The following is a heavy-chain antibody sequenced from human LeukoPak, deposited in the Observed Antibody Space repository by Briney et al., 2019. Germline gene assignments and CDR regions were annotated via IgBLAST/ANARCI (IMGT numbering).Heavy chain of an antibody. CDR3: SRDSHGISWYTVFTY. D-gene: IGHD6-13*01. CDR2: IYYSGST. J-gene: IGHJ4*02. CDR1: GGSISNYGFY. Sequence: SETLSLTCTVSGGSISNYGFYWSCIRQHPGKGLEWIGYIYYSGSTYYNPSLKSRVTISVDTSKNQFSLKLSSVTAADTAVYYCSRDSHGISWYTVFTYWGQATLVTVPS. V-gene: IGHV4-31*03.